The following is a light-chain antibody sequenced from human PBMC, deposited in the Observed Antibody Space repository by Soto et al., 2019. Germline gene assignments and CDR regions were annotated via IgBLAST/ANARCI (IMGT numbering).Light chain of an antibody. V-gene: IGKV3-20*01. Sequence: EIVLTQSPGTLSLSPGERATLSCRASQSVSSSYLAWYQQKPGQAPRPLIYRTSNRATGIPDRFSGSGSGTDVTLTISRLEPEDFAVYWCQQYDSSPRTFGQGTKVDIK. CDR3: QQYDSSPRT. J-gene: IGKJ1*01. CDR1: QSVSSSY. CDR2: RTS.